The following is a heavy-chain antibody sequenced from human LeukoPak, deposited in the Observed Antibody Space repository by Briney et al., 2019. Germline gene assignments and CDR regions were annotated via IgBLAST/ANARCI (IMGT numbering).Heavy chain of an antibody. Sequence: GGSLRLSCAASGFGFSRHGMHWVRLAPGKGLEWVAFIVYDGRSATYADSVKGRFTISRDNPKNTVYLQMNSLRAEDTAVYCCARFTGGDSSGYYEDWGQGTLVTVSS. J-gene: IGHJ4*02. D-gene: IGHD3-22*01. CDR3: ARFTGGDSSGYYED. CDR1: GFGFSRHG. V-gene: IGHV3-33*01. CDR2: IVYDGRSA.